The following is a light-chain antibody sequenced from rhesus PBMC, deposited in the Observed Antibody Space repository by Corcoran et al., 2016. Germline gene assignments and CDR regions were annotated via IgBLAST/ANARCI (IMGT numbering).Light chain of an antibody. CDR3: LQVSSTPHS. J-gene: IGKJ2*01. V-gene: IGKV1-36*02. Sequence: DIQMTQSPSSLSASVGDRVTITCRASQGMSDYLSWYQQKPGKAPKSLIYASSSLESGVPSRFSGSGSGTDFTLTISRLQPHAFAAYYCLQVSSTPHSFRQGTKVEIK. CDR2: ASS. CDR1: QGMSDY.